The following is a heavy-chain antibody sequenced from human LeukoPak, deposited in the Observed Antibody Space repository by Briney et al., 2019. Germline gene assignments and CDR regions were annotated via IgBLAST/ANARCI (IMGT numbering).Heavy chain of an antibody. Sequence: PSQTLSLTCAVSGGSISSGSYSWSWIRQPPGKGLECIAYIYHSASTYYNPSLKSRFSISVDRSQNQFSLKLNSVTAADTAVYYCARVSSYCSGGTCYSGVFDYWGQGTLVTVSS. D-gene: IGHD2-15*01. CDR3: ARVSSYCSGGTCYSGVFDY. V-gene: IGHV4-30-2*01. CDR2: IYHSAST. CDR1: GGSISSGSYS. J-gene: IGHJ4*02.